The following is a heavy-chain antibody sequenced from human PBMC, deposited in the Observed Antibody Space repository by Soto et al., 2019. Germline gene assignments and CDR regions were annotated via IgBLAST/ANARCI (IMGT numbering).Heavy chain of an antibody. D-gene: IGHD6-19*01. CDR1: EFTFTNYS. CDR3: EKTKQWLVKDYDFGMEV. V-gene: IGHV3-23*01. CDR2: ISVSGVTT. Sequence: PGGSLRLSCTASEFTFTNYSMSLVREAPGKGLECVSAISVSGVTTYYADSVKGRFTISRDNSKNTLFLQMNSLRAYDTAVYYCEKTKQWLVKDYDFGMEVWGKGTMLTGSS. J-gene: IGHJ6*04.